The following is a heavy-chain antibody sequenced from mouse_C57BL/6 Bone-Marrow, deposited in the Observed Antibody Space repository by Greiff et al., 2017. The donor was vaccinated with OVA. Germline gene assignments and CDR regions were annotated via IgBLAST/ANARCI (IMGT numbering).Heavy chain of an antibody. D-gene: IGHD1-2*01. CDR1: GFSLTSYG. CDR2: IWSGGST. J-gene: IGHJ3*01. Sequence: VKLVESGPGLVQPSQSLSITCTVSGFSLTSYGVHWVRQPPGKGLEWLGVIWSGGSTDYNAAFISRLSISKDNSKSQVFFKMNSLQADDTAIYYCAKAGYAWFAYWGQGTLVTVSA. V-gene: IGHV2-4*01. CDR3: AKAGYAWFAY.